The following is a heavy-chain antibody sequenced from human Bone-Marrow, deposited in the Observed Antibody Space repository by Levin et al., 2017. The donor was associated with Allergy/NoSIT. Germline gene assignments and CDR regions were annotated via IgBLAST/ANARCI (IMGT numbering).Heavy chain of an antibody. CDR2: TSYDGMNR. Sequence: GGSLRLSCIGSGFIFDNFGMHWVRQAPGKGLEWVAVTSYDGMNRYYAESVKGRFTISRDNAKNTLYLQMNSLRDEDAAVYYCAKDLRFLEWMFGGTGGIDVWGQGTTVTVSS. J-gene: IGHJ6*02. CDR3: AKDLRFLEWMFGGTGGIDV. CDR1: GFIFDNFG. V-gene: IGHV3-30*18. D-gene: IGHD3-3*01.